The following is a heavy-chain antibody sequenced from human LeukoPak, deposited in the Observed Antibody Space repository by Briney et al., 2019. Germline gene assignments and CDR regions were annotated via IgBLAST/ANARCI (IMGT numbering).Heavy chain of an antibody. J-gene: IGHJ6*03. CDR3: AKTVRHFGAGKLRFLEWLSHYYYMDV. CDR2: ISHSGST. CDR1: GGSFSGYY. Sequence: SETLSLTCAVYGGSFSGYYWSWIRQPAGKGLEWIGEISHSGSTNYNPSLKSRVTISVDTSKNQFSLKLSSVTAADTAVYYCAKTVRHFGAGKLRFLEWLSHYYYMDVWGKGTTVTVSS. D-gene: IGHD3-3*01. V-gene: IGHV4-34*01.